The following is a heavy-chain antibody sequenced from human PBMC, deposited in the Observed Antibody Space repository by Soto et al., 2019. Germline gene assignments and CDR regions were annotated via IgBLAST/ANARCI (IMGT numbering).Heavy chain of an antibody. CDR1: GFSISSAW. Sequence: QLVESGGGLVRPGGSLRLSCSASGFSISSAWMNWVRQAPGKGLEWVGRIRTKIEGETKHYAAPVNGRFTVSRDDSKNILYLQMNSLKADDTSLYYCTTGSVEGVWGQGTTVTLSS. J-gene: IGHJ6*02. CDR3: TTGSVEGV. CDR2: IRTKIEGETK. D-gene: IGHD2-15*01. V-gene: IGHV3-15*07.